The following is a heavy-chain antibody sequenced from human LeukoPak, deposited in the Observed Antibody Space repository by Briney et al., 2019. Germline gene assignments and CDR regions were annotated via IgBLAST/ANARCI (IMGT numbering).Heavy chain of an antibody. D-gene: IGHD1-14*01. CDR2: INPSAVST. V-gene: IGHV1-46*01. CDR1: GYTFTTYF. CDR3: ARGVGTYQTYFDY. J-gene: IGHJ4*02. Sequence: ASVKVSCKASGYTFTTYFMHWLRLAPGQGLEWMGIINPSAVSTSYAQKFLGRVTMTRDTFTSTVYMELSSLRSEDTAVYYCARGVGTYQTYFDYWGQGTLVTVSS.